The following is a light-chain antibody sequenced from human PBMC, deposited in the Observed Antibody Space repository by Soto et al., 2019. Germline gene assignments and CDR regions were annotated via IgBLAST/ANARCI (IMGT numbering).Light chain of an antibody. CDR2: LNSDGSH. CDR3: QTWGSGTVV. J-gene: IGLJ2*01. CDR1: SGHSSYA. Sequence: QPVLTQSPSASASLGASVKLTCTLSSGHSSYAIAWHQQQPEKGPRYLMKLNSDGSHSKGDGIPDRFSGSSSGAERYLTISSRQSGDEADYYCQTWGSGTVVFGGGTKLTVL. V-gene: IGLV4-69*01.